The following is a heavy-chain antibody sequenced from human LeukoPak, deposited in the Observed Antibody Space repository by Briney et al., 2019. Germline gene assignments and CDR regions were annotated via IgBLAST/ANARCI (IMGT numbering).Heavy chain of an antibody. D-gene: IGHD5-12*01. V-gene: IGHV3-11*01. CDR2: ISSSGSTI. J-gene: IGHJ3*01. CDR1: GFTFSDYY. Sequence: GGSLRLSCAASGFTFSDYYLSWIRQAPGKGLEWVSSISSSGSTIYYADSVKGRFTISRDNAKNSLYLQMNSLRSEDTAIYYCARIRSGGYVGDAFDFWGQGTMVTVSS. CDR3: ARIRSGGYVGDAFDF.